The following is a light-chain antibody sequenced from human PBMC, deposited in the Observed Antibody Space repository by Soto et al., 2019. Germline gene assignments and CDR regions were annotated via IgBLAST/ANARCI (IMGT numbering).Light chain of an antibody. V-gene: IGLV2-14*03. J-gene: IGLJ2*01. CDR1: SSDVADYNY. CDR2: DVS. CDR3: SSYPSTSTVI. Sequence: QSALTQPASVSGSPGQSITISCTGTSSDVADYNYVSWYQQHPGKAPKLIISDVSNRPSGLSNRFSGSKSGNTASLTISGLQAEDEADYYCSSYPSTSTVIFGGGTKLTVL.